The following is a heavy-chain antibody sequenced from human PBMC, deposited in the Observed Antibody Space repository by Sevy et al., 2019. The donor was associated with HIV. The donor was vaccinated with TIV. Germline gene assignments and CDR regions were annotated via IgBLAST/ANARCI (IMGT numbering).Heavy chain of an antibody. CDR3: ATTKDYYDSSGSPFDY. D-gene: IGHD3-22*01. CDR1: GSTLTKLS. J-gene: IGHJ4*02. CDR2: FDPEDGET. V-gene: IGHV1-24*01. Sequence: ASVKVSCKVSGSTLTKLSMHWVRQVPGKGLEWMVSFDPEDGETIYARKFQGRVTMTEDTSTDTVYMVLCSLRSEDTAVYYCATTKDYYDSSGSPFDYWGQGTLVTVSS.